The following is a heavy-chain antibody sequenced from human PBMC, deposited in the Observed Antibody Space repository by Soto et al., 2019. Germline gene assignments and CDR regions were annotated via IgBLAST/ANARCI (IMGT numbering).Heavy chain of an antibody. J-gene: IGHJ4*02. CDR2: IKQDGSEK. CDR3: ARDQIGSSGWYLDY. V-gene: IGHV3-7*01. Sequence: GGSLRLSCAASGFTFSSYWMSWVRQAPGKGLEWVANIKQDGSEKYYVDSVKGRFTISRDNAKNSLYLQMNSLRAEDTAVYYCARDQIGSSGWYLDYWGQGTLVTVSS. CDR1: GFTFSSYW. D-gene: IGHD6-19*01.